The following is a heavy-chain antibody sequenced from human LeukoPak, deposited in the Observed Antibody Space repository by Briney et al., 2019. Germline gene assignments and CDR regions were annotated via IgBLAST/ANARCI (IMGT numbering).Heavy chain of an antibody. Sequence: SETLSLTCTVSGGSISSSSYYWGWIRQPPGKGLEWIGSIYYSGSTYYNSPLKSRVTISVDTSKNQFSLKLSSVTAADTAVYYCARRLGGVDYWGQGTLVTVSS. CDR2: IYYSGST. J-gene: IGHJ4*02. CDR3: ARRLGGVDY. D-gene: IGHD2-8*01. V-gene: IGHV4-39*01. CDR1: GGSISSSSYY.